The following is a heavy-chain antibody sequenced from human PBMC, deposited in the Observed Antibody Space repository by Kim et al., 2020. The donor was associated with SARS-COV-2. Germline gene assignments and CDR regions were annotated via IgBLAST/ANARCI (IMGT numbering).Heavy chain of an antibody. D-gene: IGHD2-2*01. J-gene: IGHJ4*02. Sequence: APGKGKFTISRDDSKNTLYLQMNSLKTEDTAVYYCTTDTHCSSTSCYLGYWGQGTLVTVSS. CDR3: TTDTHCSSTSCYLGY. V-gene: IGHV3-15*01.